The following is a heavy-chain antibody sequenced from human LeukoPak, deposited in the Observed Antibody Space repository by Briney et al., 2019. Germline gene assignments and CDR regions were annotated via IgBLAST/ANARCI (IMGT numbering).Heavy chain of an antibody. Sequence: ASVKVSCKASGYTFTGYYMHWVRQAPGQGFEWMGWINPNSGGTNYAQKFQGRVTMTGDTSISTAYMELSRLRSDDTAVYYCARVRPGDYYDSSGYWGWFDPWGQGTLVTVSS. CDR1: GYTFTGYY. CDR2: INPNSGGT. D-gene: IGHD3-22*01. J-gene: IGHJ5*02. CDR3: ARVRPGDYYDSSGYWGWFDP. V-gene: IGHV1-2*02.